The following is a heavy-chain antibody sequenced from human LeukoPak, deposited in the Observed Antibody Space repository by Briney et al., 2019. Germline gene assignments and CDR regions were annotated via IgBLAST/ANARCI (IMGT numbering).Heavy chain of an antibody. CDR1: GFTFSSMP. D-gene: IGHD6-19*01. Sequence: GGSLNCSGAASGFTFSSMPWGWYGQAQGKGWKGFSGISGSGGSTYYADSVKGRFTISRDNSKKTLYLQMSSLRAEDAAVYYCAKAGSGWYYSFDSWGQGTLVTVSS. J-gene: IGHJ4*02. CDR2: ISGSGGST. V-gene: IGHV3-23*01. CDR3: AKAGSGWYYSFDS.